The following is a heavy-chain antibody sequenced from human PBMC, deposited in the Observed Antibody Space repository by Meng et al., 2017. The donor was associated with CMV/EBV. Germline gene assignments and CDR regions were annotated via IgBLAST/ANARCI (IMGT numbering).Heavy chain of an antibody. Sequence: QLLLQQGGAGLLKPPKTLSLTCAVYGGSFNCNYWSWIRRSPGKGLDLVGEINHSGSTNYHPSLMSRVTISVDTSQNQFSLKLSSVTAADTAVYYCARLRSGSFRGWFDPWGQGTLVTVSS. V-gene: IGHV4-34*01. J-gene: IGHJ5*02. CDR2: INHSGST. D-gene: IGHD1-26*01. CDR3: ARLRSGSFRGWFDP. CDR1: GGSFNCNY.